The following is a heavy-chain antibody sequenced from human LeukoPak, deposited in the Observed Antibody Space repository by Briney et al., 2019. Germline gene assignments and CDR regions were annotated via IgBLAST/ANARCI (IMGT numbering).Heavy chain of an antibody. CDR3: ARTYYYDSSGYYPVGY. CDR1: GFTFSSYW. CDR2: INSDGSST. Sequence: GGSLRLSCAASGFTFSSYWMHWVRQAPGKGLVWVSRINSDGSSTSYADSVKGRFTISRDNAKNTLYLQMNSLRAEDTAVYYCARTYYYDSSGYYPVGYWGQGTLVTVSS. V-gene: IGHV3-74*01. J-gene: IGHJ4*02. D-gene: IGHD3-22*01.